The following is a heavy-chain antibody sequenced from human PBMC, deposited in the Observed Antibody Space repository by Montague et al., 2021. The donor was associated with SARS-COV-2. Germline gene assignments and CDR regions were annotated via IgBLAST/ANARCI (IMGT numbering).Heavy chain of an antibody. Sequence: SLRLSCAASGFTFSSYSMNWVRQAPGKGLEWVSSISSSSSYIYYADSVKGRFTISRDNAKNSLYLQMNGLRAEDTAVYYCASLTTDTLYYYYGMDVWGQGTTVTVSS. J-gene: IGHJ6*02. CDR2: ISSSSSYI. CDR3: ASLTTDTLYYYYGMDV. CDR1: GFTFSSYS. D-gene: IGHD1-14*01. V-gene: IGHV3-21*01.